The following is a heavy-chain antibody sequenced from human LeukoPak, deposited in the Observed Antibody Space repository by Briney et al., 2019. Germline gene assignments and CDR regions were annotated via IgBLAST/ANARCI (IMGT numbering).Heavy chain of an antibody. CDR1: GGTFSSYA. CDR2: IIPIFGTA. CDR3: ARAITIFGVVTSFDY. D-gene: IGHD3-3*01. Sequence: SVKVSCKASGGTFSSYAISWVRQAPGQGLEWMGGIIPIFGTANYAQKFQGRVTITADESTSTAYMELSSLRSEDTAVYYCARAITIFGVVTSFDYWGQGTLVTVSS. J-gene: IGHJ4*02. V-gene: IGHV1-69*13.